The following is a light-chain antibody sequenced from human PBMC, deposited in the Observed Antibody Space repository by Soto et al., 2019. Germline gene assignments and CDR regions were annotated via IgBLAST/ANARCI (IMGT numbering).Light chain of an antibody. V-gene: IGKV3-11*01. J-gene: IGKJ3*01. CDR3: QQRNNCPPT. CDR2: DAS. CDR1: QSVSSY. Sequence: EIVLTQSPATLSLSPGERATLSCRASQSVSSYLAWYQQKPGQAPRLLIYDASNRATGIPASFSGTGSWTDFPLHISSLEPDYLAHSYCQQRNNCPPTFGPGTKVDIK.